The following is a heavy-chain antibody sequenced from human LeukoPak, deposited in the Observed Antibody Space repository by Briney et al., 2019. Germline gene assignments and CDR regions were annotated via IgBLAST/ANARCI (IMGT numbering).Heavy chain of an antibody. D-gene: IGHD2-15*01. CDR3: AKDEGHCSGGSCYRQDY. CDR2: ISNDGTNK. J-gene: IGHJ4*02. V-gene: IGHV3-30*18. CDR1: GFTFSTYG. Sequence: GGSLRLSCAASGFTFSTYGMHWVRQAPGKGPEWVGVISNDGTNKYHAESVKGRVTISRDNSKNTLYLQMNSLRAEDTAVYYCAKDEGHCSGGSCYRQDYWGQGTLVTVSS.